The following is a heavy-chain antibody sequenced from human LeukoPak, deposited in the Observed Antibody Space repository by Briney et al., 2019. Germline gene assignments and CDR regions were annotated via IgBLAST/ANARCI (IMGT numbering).Heavy chain of an antibody. V-gene: IGHV3-23*01. CDR2: VSGTGGRT. D-gene: IGHD2-15*01. J-gene: IGHJ4*02. CDR3: ARQHCSGGDYYFFD. CDR1: GFTFSTYA. Sequence: GGSLRLSCAASGFTFSTYAMSWVRQAPGKGLEWVSVVSGTGGRTYYADSVKGRFTISRDNSKNTLYRQLNSLRAEDTAVYYCARQHCSGGDYYFFDWGQGTLVTVSS.